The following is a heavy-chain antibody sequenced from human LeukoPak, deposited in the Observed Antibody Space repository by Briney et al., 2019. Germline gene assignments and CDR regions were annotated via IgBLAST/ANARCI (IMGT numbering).Heavy chain of an antibody. J-gene: IGHJ4*02. CDR3: ARDDRIAAAAYFDY. D-gene: IGHD6-13*01. CDR2: ISAYNGNT. Sequence: ASVTVSCKASGYTFTSYGISWVRQAPGQGLEWMGWISAYNGNTNYAQKLQGRVTMTTDTSTSTAYMELRSLRSDDTAVYYCARDDRIAAAAYFDYWGQGTLVTVSS. V-gene: IGHV1-18*01. CDR1: GYTFTSYG.